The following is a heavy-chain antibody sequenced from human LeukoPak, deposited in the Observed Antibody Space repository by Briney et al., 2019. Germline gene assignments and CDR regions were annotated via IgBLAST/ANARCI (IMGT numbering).Heavy chain of an antibody. J-gene: IGHJ6*02. D-gene: IGHD3-3*01. V-gene: IGHV4-59*11. CDR3: ARASAGAIFYYGMDV. CDR2: IYNSGST. CDR1: GGSTSRHY. Sequence: SETLSLTCTLSGGSTSRHYWSWIRQSPGKGLEWIGCIYNSGSTRYNPSLKSRATISEDTSQNQFSLRLNSVTAADTAVYFCARASAGAIFYYGMDVWGQGTTVTVSS.